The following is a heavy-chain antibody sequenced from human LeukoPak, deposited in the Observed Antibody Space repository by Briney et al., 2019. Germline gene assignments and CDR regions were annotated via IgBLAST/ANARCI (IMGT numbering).Heavy chain of an antibody. CDR3: ARVPKTYYDFWSGYYNGDYYYMDV. CDR2: ISSNGGST. D-gene: IGHD3-3*01. V-gene: IGHV3-64*01. J-gene: IGHJ6*03. Sequence: GGSLRLSCAASGFTFSSYAMHWVRQAPGKGLEYVSAISSNGGSTYYANSVKDRFTISRDNSKNTLYLQMGSLRAEDMAVYYCARVPKTYYDFWSGYYNGDYYYMDVWGKGTTVTVSS. CDR1: GFTFSSYA.